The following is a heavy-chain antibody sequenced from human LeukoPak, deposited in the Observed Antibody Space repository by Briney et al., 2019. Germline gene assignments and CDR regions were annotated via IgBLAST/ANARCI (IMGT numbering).Heavy chain of an antibody. J-gene: IGHJ3*02. CDR2: ISGSGGST. D-gene: IGHD6-19*01. V-gene: IGHV3-23*01. Sequence: GGSLRLSCAASGSTFSSYAMSWVRQAPGKGLEWVSTISGSGGSTYYADSVKGRFTISRDNSKNTLYLQMNSLRAEDTAVYYCARVRKQWLATDAFDIWGQGTMVTVSS. CDR3: ARVRKQWLATDAFDI. CDR1: GSTFSSYA.